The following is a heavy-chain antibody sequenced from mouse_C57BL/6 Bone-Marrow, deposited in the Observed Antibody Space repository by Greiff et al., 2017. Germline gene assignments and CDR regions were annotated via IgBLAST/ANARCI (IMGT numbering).Heavy chain of an antibody. V-gene: IGHV14-4*01. Sequence: EVQLQQSGAELVRPGASVKLSCTASGFNIKDDYMHWVKQRPEPGLEWIGWIDPENGDTEYASKFQGKATITADTSSNTAYLQLSSLTSEDTAVYYCTTGDDDQNGAMDYWGQGTSVTVSS. CDR3: TTGDDDQNGAMDY. CDR1: GFNIKDDY. J-gene: IGHJ4*01. CDR2: IDPENGDT. D-gene: IGHD2-4*01.